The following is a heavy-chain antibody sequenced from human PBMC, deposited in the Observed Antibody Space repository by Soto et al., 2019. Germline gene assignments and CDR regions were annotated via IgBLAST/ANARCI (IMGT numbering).Heavy chain of an antibody. CDR1: GFTFDDYA. J-gene: IGHJ6*02. CDR2: ISWNSGSI. CDR3: AKDRSQFYGMDV. Sequence: GGSLRLSCAASGFTFDDYAMHWVRQAPGKGLEWVSGISWNSGSIGYADSVKGRFTISRDNAKNSLYLLMNSLRAEDTALYYCAKDRSQFYGMDVWGQGTTVTVSS. V-gene: IGHV3-9*01.